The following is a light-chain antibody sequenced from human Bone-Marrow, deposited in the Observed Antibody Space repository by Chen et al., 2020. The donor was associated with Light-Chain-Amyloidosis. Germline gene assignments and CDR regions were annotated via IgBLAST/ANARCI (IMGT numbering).Light chain of an antibody. CDR2: EVT. CDR1: SSDVGGDNH. Sequence: QSALTPPASVSGSPGQSITISCTGTSSDVGGDNHVSWHQQHPDKAPKLMIYEVTNRPSWVPDRFSGSKSDNTASLTISGFQTEDEADYFCSSYTITNTLVFGSGTRVTVL. J-gene: IGLJ1*01. CDR3: SSYTITNTLV. V-gene: IGLV2-14*01.